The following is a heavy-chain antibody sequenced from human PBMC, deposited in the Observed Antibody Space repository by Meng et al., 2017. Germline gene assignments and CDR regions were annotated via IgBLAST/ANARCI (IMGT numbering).Heavy chain of an antibody. J-gene: IGHJ4*01. V-gene: IGHV4-34*01. CDR2: INHSGST. Sequence: QVQLQQRGAGRLKPSETLSPSGAGYGRSFSCYYWGWILQPQGKGLEWIGEINHSGSTNYSPSLKSRVTISVDTSKNQFSLKLSSGTAADTAVYYCACPAKLGYCSGGSCYSISNWGHGILVTVSS. CDR3: ACPAKLGYCSGGSCYSISN. CDR1: GRSFSCYY. D-gene: IGHD2-15*01.